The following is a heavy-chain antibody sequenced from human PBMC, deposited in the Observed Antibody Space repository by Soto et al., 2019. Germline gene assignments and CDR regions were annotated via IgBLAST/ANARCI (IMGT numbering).Heavy chain of an antibody. CDR2: IIPIFGTA. CDR1: GGTFSSYA. CDR3: ARDLNYYSTRRSGMDV. Sequence: SVKVSCKASGGTFSSYAISWVRQAPGQGLEWMGGIIPIFGTANYAQKFQGRVTITADKSTSTAYMELSSLRSEDTAVYYCARDLNYYSTRRSGMDVWGQGPTVTVS. J-gene: IGHJ6*02. D-gene: IGHD4-4*01. V-gene: IGHV1-69*06.